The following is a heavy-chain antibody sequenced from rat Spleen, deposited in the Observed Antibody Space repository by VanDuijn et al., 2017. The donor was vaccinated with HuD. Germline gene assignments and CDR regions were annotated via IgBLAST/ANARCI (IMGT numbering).Heavy chain of an antibody. J-gene: IGHJ3*01. Sequence: EVQLVESGGGLVQPGRSLKLSCAASGFTFSEYWMTWIRQAPGKGLEWVASISPSGGSTYYRDSVKGRFTISRDNAKSTLYLQMDSLRSEDTATYYCAKGERLAYWGQGTLVTVSS. V-gene: IGHV5-19*01. D-gene: IGHD5-1*01. CDR3: AKGERLAY. CDR2: ISPSGGST. CDR1: GFTFSEYW.